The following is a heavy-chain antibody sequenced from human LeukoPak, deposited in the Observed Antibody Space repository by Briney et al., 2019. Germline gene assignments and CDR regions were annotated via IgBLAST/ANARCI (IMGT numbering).Heavy chain of an antibody. CDR1: GGTFSSYA. D-gene: IGHD3-22*01. Sequence: GASVKVSCKASGGTFSSYAISWVRQAPGQELEWMGRIIPILGIANYAHKFQGRVTITADKSTSTAYMELSSLRSEGTAVYYCARGLYYYDSSGYYGTEDYWGQGTLVTVSS. CDR2: IIPILGIA. V-gene: IGHV1-69*04. J-gene: IGHJ4*02. CDR3: ARGLYYYDSSGYYGTEDY.